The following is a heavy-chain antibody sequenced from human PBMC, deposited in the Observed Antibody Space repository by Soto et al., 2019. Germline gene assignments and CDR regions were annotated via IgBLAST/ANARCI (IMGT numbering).Heavy chain of an antibody. D-gene: IGHD1-1*01. J-gene: IGHJ4*02. CDR3: ARELERLFDY. V-gene: IGHV3-30-3*01. CDR2: ISYDGASK. Sequence: QVQLVESGGGVVQPGRSLRLSCAASGLSFSSYAMHWVRQVPGKGLEWVAVISYDGASKYYADSVKGRFTISRDNSRNTLYLQMSSQRDDDTAVYYCARELERLFDYWGQGTLVSVYS. CDR1: GLSFSSYA.